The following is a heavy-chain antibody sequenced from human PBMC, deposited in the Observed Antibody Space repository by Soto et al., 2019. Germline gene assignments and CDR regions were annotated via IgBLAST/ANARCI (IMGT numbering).Heavy chain of an antibody. J-gene: IGHJ6*02. D-gene: IGHD1-26*01. CDR1: GYNFSSHG. CDR3: ARVYILGAGSSYGMDV. V-gene: IGHV1-18*01. CDR2: ISAHNGNT. Sequence: QAQLVQSGAEVKKPGASVKVSCKASGYNFSSHGISWVRQAPGQGLEWMGRISAHNGNTDYEQTLQGRVTMTTDTSTSTVYMELRSLRSDDAAVYYCARVYILGAGSSYGMDVWGQGTTVTVSS.